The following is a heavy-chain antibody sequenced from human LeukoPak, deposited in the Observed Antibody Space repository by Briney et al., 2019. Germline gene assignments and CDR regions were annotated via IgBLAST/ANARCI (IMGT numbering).Heavy chain of an antibody. Sequence: GGSLRLSCAASGFTFSSYAMSWVRQAPGKGLEWVSAISGSGGSTYYADSVKGRFTISRDNSKNTLYLQMDSLGAEDTAVYYCAKDVDFVVVAATLDYWGQGTLVTVSS. V-gene: IGHV3-23*01. CDR1: GFTFSSYA. D-gene: IGHD2-15*01. J-gene: IGHJ4*02. CDR3: AKDVDFVVVAATLDY. CDR2: ISGSGGST.